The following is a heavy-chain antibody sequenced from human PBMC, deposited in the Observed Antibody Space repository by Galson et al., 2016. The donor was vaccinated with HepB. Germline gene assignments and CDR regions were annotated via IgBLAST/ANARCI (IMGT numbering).Heavy chain of an antibody. CDR3: ARETRTHWYFDL. CDR1: GGSISSVGYY. D-gene: IGHD1-7*01. Sequence: QVQLQESGPGLVKPSETLSLTCSVSGGSISSVGYYWSWIRQPPGKGLEWIGYSDYSGSTYYNPSLKSRITISIDASMNQVALKVTSGTAADTAVDYCARETRTHWYFDLWGRGTLITVSS. V-gene: IGHV4-30-4*08. J-gene: IGHJ2*01. CDR2: SDYSGST.